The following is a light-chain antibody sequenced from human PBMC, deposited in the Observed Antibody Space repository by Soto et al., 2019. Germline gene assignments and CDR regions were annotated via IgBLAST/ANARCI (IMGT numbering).Light chain of an antibody. Sequence: QSALTQPPSASGSLGQSVTISCTGTSSDVGGYNYVSWYQQHPGKAPKFMIYEVSKRPSGVPDRFSGSKSGNTASLTVSGLQAEDEADYYCSSYAGNNNLVFGGGTKVTVL. CDR2: EVS. J-gene: IGLJ2*01. CDR3: SSYAGNNNLV. V-gene: IGLV2-8*01. CDR1: SSDVGGYNY.